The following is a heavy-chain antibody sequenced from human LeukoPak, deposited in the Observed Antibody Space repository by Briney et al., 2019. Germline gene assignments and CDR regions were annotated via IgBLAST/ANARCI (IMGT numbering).Heavy chain of an antibody. CDR1: GFTFSSYS. D-gene: IGHD1-26*01. CDR3: AKDLGRYRNNFFDY. V-gene: IGHV3-48*04. CDR2: ISSSSSTI. J-gene: IGHJ4*02. Sequence: GGSLRLSCAASGFTFSSYSMNWVRQAPGKGLEWVSYISSSSSTIYYADSVKGRFTISRDDSKNTLYLQMNSLRADDTAVYYCAKDLGRYRNNFFDYWGQGNLVTVSS.